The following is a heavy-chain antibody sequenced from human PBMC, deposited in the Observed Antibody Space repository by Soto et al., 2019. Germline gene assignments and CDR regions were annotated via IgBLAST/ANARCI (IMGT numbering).Heavy chain of an antibody. V-gene: IGHV3-9*01. CDR1: GFTLDDYA. D-gene: IGHD1-7*01. J-gene: IGHJ4*02. CDR3: AKDIAPYNWNYVFDY. CDR2: ISWNSGSI. Sequence: PGGSLRLSCAASGFTLDDYAMHWVRQAPGKGLEWVSGISWNSGSIGYADSVKGRFTISRDNAKNSLYLQMNSLRAEDTALYYCAKDIAPYNWNYVFDYWGQGTLVTVSS.